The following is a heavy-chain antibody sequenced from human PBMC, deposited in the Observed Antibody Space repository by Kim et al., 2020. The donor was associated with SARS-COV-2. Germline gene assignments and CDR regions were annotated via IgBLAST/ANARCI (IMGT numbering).Heavy chain of an antibody. D-gene: IGHD6-13*01. V-gene: IGHV3-9*01. CDR3: AKDLNSSSWSKYYFDY. Sequence: SVRGRFTISRYNDKNSLDLQMTSLRAEDTALYYCAKDLNSSSWSKYYFDYWGQGTLVTVSS. J-gene: IGHJ4*02.